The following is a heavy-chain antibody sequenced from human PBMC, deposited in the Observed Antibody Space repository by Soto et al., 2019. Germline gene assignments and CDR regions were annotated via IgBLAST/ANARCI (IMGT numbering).Heavy chain of an antibody. CDR3: ARSSGGNFGIIIEGTNWFAP. CDR2: INPHGGST. CDR1: RDTFTSYY. D-gene: IGHD1-26*01. V-gene: IGHV1-46*01. Sequence: QLVQSGGEVKQPGASVKVSCKAPRDTFTSYYINWVRQAAGQGLECMGVINPHGGSTAYAQKFKGRVTLTRDTSASTVYMEVSSLTSEDTAMYYCARSSGGNFGIIIEGTNWFAPWGQGTLVTVSS. J-gene: IGHJ5*02.